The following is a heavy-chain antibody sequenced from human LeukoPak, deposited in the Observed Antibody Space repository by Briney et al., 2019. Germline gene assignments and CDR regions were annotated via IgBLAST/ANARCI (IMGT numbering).Heavy chain of an antibody. V-gene: IGHV3-7*03. J-gene: IGHJ4*02. CDR2: IKPDGGDE. Sequence: GGSLRLSCAASGFTFSSFWMSWVRQAPGKGLEWVANIKPDGGDEHYVDSVKGRFTISRDNAKNSLYLQMNSVRAEDTAVYYCARKNIFDYWGQGTLVTVSS. D-gene: IGHD1/OR15-1a*01. CDR3: ARKNIFDY. CDR1: GFTFSSFW.